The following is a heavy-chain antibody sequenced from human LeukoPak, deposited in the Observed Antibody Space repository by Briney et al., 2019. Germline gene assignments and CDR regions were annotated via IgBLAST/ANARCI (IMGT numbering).Heavy chain of an antibody. CDR2: IYYRGST. D-gene: IGHD2-2*01. CDR1: GGSLSTYY. Sequence: SETLSLTCTVPGGSLSTYYWCWIRQPPRKGLERIGLIYYRGSTNYQPSLRRGLTIPVHTSKNQFALPPNSVPDTGPPVYYCARDLRYCSSTSCYHSDAFDIWGQGTMVTVSS. CDR3: ARDLRYCSSTSCYHSDAFDI. J-gene: IGHJ3*02. V-gene: IGHV4-59*12.